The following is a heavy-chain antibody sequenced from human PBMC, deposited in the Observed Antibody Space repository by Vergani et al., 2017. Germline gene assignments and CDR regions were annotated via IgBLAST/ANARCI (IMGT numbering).Heavy chain of an antibody. Sequence: VQLLQSGGGVIQPGGSVRLSCTLSGFTLNTYGIHWVRQAPGKGLEWVSFIRYDGSSEYYGDSVKGRFTISRDKSQNTVNLQMNSLRTEDTAVYFCANSVIAGNVGVAYFGMDVWGRGTTVTVSS. D-gene: IGHD2/OR15-2a*01. CDR3: ANSVIAGNVGVAYFGMDV. J-gene: IGHJ6*02. V-gene: IGHV3-30*02. CDR2: IRYDGSSE. CDR1: GFTLNTYG.